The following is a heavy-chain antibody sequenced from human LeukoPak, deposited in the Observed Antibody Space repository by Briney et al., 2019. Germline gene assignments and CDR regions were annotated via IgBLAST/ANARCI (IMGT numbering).Heavy chain of an antibody. CDR1: GFTFSSYW. Sequence: PGGSLRLSCAASGFTFSSYWMSWVRQAPGKGLEGVANIKQDGSEKYYVDSVKGRFTISRDNAKNSLYLQMSSLRAEDTAVYYCARGQWLALGYMDVWGKGTTVTVSS. J-gene: IGHJ6*03. CDR2: IKQDGSEK. V-gene: IGHV3-7*01. CDR3: ARGQWLALGYMDV. D-gene: IGHD6-19*01.